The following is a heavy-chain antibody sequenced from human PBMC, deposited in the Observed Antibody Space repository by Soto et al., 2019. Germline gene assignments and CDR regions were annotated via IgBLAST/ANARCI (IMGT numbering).Heavy chain of an antibody. V-gene: IGHV3-30*18. J-gene: IGHJ4*02. CDR3: ANAEGSGWWGPFDY. CDR1: GFTFSSYG. Sequence: GGSLRLSCAASGFTFSSYGMHWVRQAPGKGLEWVAVISYDGSNKYYADSVKGRFTISRDNSKNTLYLQMNSLRAEDTAVYYCANAEGSGWWGPFDYWGQGTLVTVSS. D-gene: IGHD6-19*01. CDR2: ISYDGSNK.